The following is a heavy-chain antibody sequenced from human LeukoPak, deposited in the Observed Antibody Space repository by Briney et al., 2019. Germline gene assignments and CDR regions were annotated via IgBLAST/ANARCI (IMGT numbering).Heavy chain of an antibody. CDR3: ARVAGNYYDRAFDI. J-gene: IGHJ3*02. D-gene: IGHD1-26*01. Sequence: PSETLSLTCTVSGGSISTCYWSWIRQPPGKGLEWNGYIFYTGGTNYNPSLKSRITISVDTSKNQFSLKLSSVTAADTAVYYCARVAGNYYDRAFDIWGQGTMVTISS. CDR1: GGSISTCY. CDR2: IFYTGGT. V-gene: IGHV4-59*01.